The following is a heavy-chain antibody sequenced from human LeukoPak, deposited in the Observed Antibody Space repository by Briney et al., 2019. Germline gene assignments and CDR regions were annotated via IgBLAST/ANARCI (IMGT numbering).Heavy chain of an antibody. CDR2: ISAYNGNT. V-gene: IGHV1-18*01. CDR3: ASRPSLFDI. J-gene: IGHJ3*02. Sequence: GASVKVSCKASGGTFSSYAISWVRQAPGQGLEWMGWISAYNGNTNYAQKLQGRVTMTTDTSTSTAYMELRSLRSDDTAVYYCASRPSLFDIWGQGTMVTVSS. CDR1: GGTFSSYA.